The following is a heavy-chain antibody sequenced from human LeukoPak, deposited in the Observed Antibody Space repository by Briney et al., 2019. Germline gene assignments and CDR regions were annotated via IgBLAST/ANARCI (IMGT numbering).Heavy chain of an antibody. J-gene: IGHJ4*02. Sequence: GGSLRLSCAASGFTFSSYSMNWVRQAPGKGLEWVSHIDSSSSTIYYADSVKGRFTISRDNAKSSLYLQMNSLRAEDTAVYYCARDPYFDSSGYPGYWGQGTLVTVSS. CDR2: IDSSSSTI. D-gene: IGHD3-22*01. V-gene: IGHV3-48*04. CDR1: GFTFSSYS. CDR3: ARDPYFDSSGYPGY.